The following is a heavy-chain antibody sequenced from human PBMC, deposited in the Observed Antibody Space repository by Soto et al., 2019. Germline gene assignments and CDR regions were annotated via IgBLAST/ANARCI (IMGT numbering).Heavy chain of an antibody. CDR2: ISANNGDT. V-gene: IGHV1-18*01. CDR1: GYTFTSHG. CDR3: ARRGRGSSIDYYRYIAV. J-gene: IGHJ6*03. Sequence: QVQLVQSGAEVKKPGASVKVSCKASGYTFTSHGISWVRQAPGQGLEWMGWISANNGDTNYAQKFKGRVTVTTDTSTSTAYMDLRSVRSEDTAVYYCARRGRGSSIDYYRYIAVWGKGTTVTVSS. D-gene: IGHD3-10*01.